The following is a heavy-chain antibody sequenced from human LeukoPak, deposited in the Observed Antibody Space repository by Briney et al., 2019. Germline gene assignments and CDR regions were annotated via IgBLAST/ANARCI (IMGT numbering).Heavy chain of an antibody. CDR3: ARAPYTAMVTH. D-gene: IGHD5-18*01. CDR1: GGSFSGYY. V-gene: IGHV4-34*01. J-gene: IGHJ4*02. Sequence: SETLSLTCAVYGGSFSGYYLSWIRQPPGKGLEWIGEINHSGSTNYNPSLKSRVTISVDTSKNQFSLKLSSVTAADTAVYYCARAPYTAMVTHWGQGTLVTVSS. CDR2: INHSGST.